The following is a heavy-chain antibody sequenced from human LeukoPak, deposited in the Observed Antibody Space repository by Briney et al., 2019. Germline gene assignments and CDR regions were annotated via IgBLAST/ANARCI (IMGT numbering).Heavy chain of an antibody. CDR3: AHRPGLVANKFFDY. CDR1: GFSLSTNGMG. J-gene: IGHJ4*02. D-gene: IGHD2-2*01. CDR2: IYWNDDK. Sequence: SGPTLVKPTQTLTLTCTFSGFSLSTNGMGVGWIRQPPGEALEWLALIYWNDDKRYSPSLKSRLTITKDTSKNQVVLTMTNMDPVDTATYYCAHRPGLVANKFFDYWGQGTLVTVSS. V-gene: IGHV2-5*01.